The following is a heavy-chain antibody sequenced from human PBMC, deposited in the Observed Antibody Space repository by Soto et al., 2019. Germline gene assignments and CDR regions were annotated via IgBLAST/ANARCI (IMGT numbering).Heavy chain of an antibody. CDR2: ISSSSTYM. J-gene: IGHJ4*02. V-gene: IGHV3-21*04. CDR3: AKDRSTLRYCSGGSCYDFDY. D-gene: IGHD2-15*01. Sequence: GGSLRLSCAASGFTFNTYTMNWVRQAPGKGLEWVASISSSSTYMYYTDSVKGRFTISRDNAKNSLYLQMNSLRAEDTAVYYCAKDRSTLRYCSGGSCYDFDYWGQGTLVTVSS. CDR1: GFTFNTYT.